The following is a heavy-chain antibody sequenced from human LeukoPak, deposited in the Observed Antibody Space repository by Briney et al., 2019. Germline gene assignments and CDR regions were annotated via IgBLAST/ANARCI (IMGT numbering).Heavy chain of an antibody. CDR3: ARDRRGPAVAGPDY. CDR2: INPNSGGT. D-gene: IGHD6-19*01. V-gene: IGHV1-2*06. Sequence: ASVKVSCKASGYTFTGYYMRWVRQAPGQGLEWMGRINPNSGGTNYAQKFQGRVTMTRDTSISTAYMELSRLRSDDTAVYYCARDRRGPAVAGPDYWGQGTLVTVSS. CDR1: GYTFTGYY. J-gene: IGHJ4*02.